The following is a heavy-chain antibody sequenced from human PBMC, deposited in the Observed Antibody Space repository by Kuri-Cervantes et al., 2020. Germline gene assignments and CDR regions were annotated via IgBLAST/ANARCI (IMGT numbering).Heavy chain of an antibody. CDR1: EFTFSGYW. D-gene: IGHD6-25*01. CDR2: IKQDGSEK. CDR3: ARNSRLIDY. Sequence: GGSLRLSCVASEFTFSGYWMTWVRQAPGKGLEWVANIKQDGSEKYYVDSVKDRFTISRDNAKNSVYLQMNSLRAEDTAVYYCARNSRLIDYWGQGTLVTVSS. J-gene: IGHJ4*02. V-gene: IGHV3-7*01.